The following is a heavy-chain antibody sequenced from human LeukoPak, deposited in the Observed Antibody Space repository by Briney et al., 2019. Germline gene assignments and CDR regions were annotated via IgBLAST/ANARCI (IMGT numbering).Heavy chain of an antibody. CDR2: INPNSGGT. D-gene: IGHD2-15*01. CDR1: GYTFTGYY. Sequence: GASVTVSFKASGYTFTGYYMHWVRQAPGQGLEWMGWINPNSGGTNYAQKFQGRVTMTRDTSISTAYMELSRLRSDDTAVYYCARARGYCSGGSCGPIRNWFDPWGQGTLVTVSS. CDR3: ARARGYCSGGSCGPIRNWFDP. V-gene: IGHV1-2*02. J-gene: IGHJ5*02.